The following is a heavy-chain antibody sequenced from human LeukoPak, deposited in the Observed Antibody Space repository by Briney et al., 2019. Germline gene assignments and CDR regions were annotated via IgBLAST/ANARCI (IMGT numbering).Heavy chain of an antibody. J-gene: IGHJ5*02. D-gene: IGHD3-9*01. CDR2: ISAYNGNT. CDR1: GYTFTGYY. V-gene: IGHV1-18*04. CDR3: ARDGNVLRYFDWPRPRFDP. Sequence: ASVKVSCKASGYTFTGYYMHWVRQAPGQGLEWMGWISAYNGNTNYAQKLQGRVTMTTDTSTSTAYMELRSLRSDDTAVYYCARDGNVLRYFDWPRPRFDPWGQGTLVTVSS.